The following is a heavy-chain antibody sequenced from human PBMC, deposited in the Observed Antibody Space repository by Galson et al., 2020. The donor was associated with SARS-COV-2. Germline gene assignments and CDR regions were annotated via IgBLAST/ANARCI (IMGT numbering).Heavy chain of an antibody. CDR1: GFTFDDYA. D-gene: IGHD3-10*01. Sequence: SLKISCAASGFTFDDYAMHWVRQAPGKGLEWVSGISWNSGSIGYADSMKGRFTISRDNAKDSLYLQMNSLGAEDTAFYYCAKGGYYYSSGGYYLLDYWGQGTLVTVSS. J-gene: IGHJ4*02. V-gene: IGHV3-9*01. CDR3: AKGGYYYSSGGYYLLDY. CDR2: ISWNSGSI.